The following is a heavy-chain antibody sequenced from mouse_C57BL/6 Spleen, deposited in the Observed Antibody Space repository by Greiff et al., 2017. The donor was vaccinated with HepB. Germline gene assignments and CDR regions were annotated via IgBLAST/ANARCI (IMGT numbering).Heavy chain of an antibody. CDR1: GYTFTSYW. Sequence: QVQLQQPGAELVLPGASVKLSCKASGYTFTSYWMHWVKQRPGQGLEWIGEIDTSDSYTNYTEKFKGKSTLTVDKSSSTAYMQLSSLTSEEAAVYYCARGMITTAYYFDYWGQGTTLTVSA. CDR3: ARGMITTAYYFDY. V-gene: IGHV1-69*01. CDR2: IDTSDSYT. D-gene: IGHD1-2*01. J-gene: IGHJ2*01.